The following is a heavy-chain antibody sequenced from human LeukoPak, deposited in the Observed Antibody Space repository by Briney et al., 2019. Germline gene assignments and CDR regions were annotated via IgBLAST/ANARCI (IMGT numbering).Heavy chain of an antibody. J-gene: IGHJ5*02. V-gene: IGHV4-39*01. CDR3: ARQLHIVVVVAAWFDP. CDR2: LYYSGST. D-gene: IGHD2-15*01. CDR1: GSSISSSSSD. Sequence: SETRSLTCTVLGSSISSSSSDWGWIRQPPGKGLEGLGSLYYSGSTYYNPSLKSRVTISVDTSKNQFHLKLSSVTAADTAVYYCARQLHIVVVVAAWFDPWGQGTLVTVSS.